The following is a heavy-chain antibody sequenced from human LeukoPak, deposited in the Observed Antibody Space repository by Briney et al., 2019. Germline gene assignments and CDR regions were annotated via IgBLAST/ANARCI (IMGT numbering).Heavy chain of an antibody. J-gene: IGHJ4*02. V-gene: IGHV3-30*04. CDR1: GFTFSSYA. CDR2: ISYDGSNK. CDR3: ARVSIAAAADY. D-gene: IGHD6-13*01. Sequence: GGSLRLSCAASGFTFSSYAMHWVRQAPGKGLKWVAVISYDGSNKYYADSVKGRFTISRDNSKNTLYLQMNSLRAEDTAVYYCARVSIAAAADYWGQGTLVTVSS.